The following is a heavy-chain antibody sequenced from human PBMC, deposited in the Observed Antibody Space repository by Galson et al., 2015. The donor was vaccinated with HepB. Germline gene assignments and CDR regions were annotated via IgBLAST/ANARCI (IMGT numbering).Heavy chain of an antibody. CDR1: GFVFSAYS. D-gene: IGHD1-14*01. CDR3: ARDSGITGADDY. Sequence: SLRLSCAASGFVFSAYSMTWVRQAPGKGLEWVSHIYRNGLTIYYADSVKGRFTISRDNAKNSLYLQMNSLRAEDTAVYYCARDSGITGADDYWGQGTLVTVSS. V-gene: IGHV3-48*01. CDR2: IYRNGLTI. J-gene: IGHJ4*02.